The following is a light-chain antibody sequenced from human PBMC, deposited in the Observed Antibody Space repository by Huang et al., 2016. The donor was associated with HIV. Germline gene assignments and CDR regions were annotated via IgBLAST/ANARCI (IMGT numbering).Light chain of an antibody. CDR2: GQS. J-gene: IGKJ1*01. CDR1: QSVSSN. V-gene: IGKV3-15*01. Sequence: EILTTLSPATLSVSPGDTDSLSCRASQSVSSNFAGFKLKPGQAPRLLIYGQSIRVTGVPARFSGSGSGTEFTLTISSLQSEDFAFYYCQQYNSWPWTFGQGTKVEIK. CDR3: QQYNSWPWT.